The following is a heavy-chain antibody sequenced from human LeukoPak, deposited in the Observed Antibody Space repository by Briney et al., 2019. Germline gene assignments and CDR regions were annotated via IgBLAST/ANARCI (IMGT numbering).Heavy chain of an antibody. CDR2: IYDSGRT. V-gene: IGHV4-59*01. J-gene: IGHJ6*03. D-gene: IGHD3-10*01. CDR3: GRLFDSGSEAFFYCRDV. CDR1: GGSISSYY. Sequence: SETLSLTCTVSGGSISSYYWSWIRQPPGKGLEWIGYIYDSGRTNYNPSLKSRATISDETTKTQYSLKVSSITAAATAVYYCGRLFDSGSEAFFYCRDVSGKGTTVSIFS.